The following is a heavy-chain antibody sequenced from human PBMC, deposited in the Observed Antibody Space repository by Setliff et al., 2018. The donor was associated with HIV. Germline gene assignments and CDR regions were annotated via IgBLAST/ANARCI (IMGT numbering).Heavy chain of an antibody. V-gene: IGHV5-51*01. Sequence: GESLKISCKGSGYSFASYWIGWVRQVPGKGLEWMGIIYPGDSDIRYSPSFRGPVTISADKSINTAYLQWSSLKASDTATYYCARALWRDSSGPFHFWGQGTLVTVSS. CDR3: ARALWRDSSGPFHF. CDR1: GYSFASYW. J-gene: IGHJ4*02. D-gene: IGHD3-22*01. CDR2: IYPGDSDI.